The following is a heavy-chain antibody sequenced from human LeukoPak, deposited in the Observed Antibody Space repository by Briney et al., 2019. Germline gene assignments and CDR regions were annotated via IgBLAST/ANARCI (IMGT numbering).Heavy chain of an antibody. Sequence: GGSLRLSCVVSGFNFNSAWMGWVRQAPGKGLEWVATINPDGGEKYYVDSLKGRFTISRDNAKNSLYLQVNSLRVEDTAVYYCARDFWNYFNYWGQGTLVTVSS. CDR1: GFNFNSAW. V-gene: IGHV3-7*05. CDR2: INPDGGEK. J-gene: IGHJ4*02. D-gene: IGHD3-3*01. CDR3: ARDFWNYFNY.